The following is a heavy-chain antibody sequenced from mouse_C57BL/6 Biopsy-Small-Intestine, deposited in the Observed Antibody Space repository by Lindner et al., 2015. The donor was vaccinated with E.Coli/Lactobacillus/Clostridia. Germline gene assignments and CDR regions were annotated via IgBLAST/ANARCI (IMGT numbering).Heavy chain of an antibody. D-gene: IGHD3-2*01. CDR3: ATETDVGGSSLDY. Sequence: SVKVSCKASGYIFTNFYIHWVRQAPGQGLEWMGFINTAAGSTSYAPRFQGRVTMTRDTSTKTAYLEVYSLRSEDTAFYYCATETDVGGSSLDYWGQGTLVTVSS. V-gene: IGHV14-3*01. CDR1: GYIFTNFY. CDR2: INTAAGST. J-gene: IGHJ4*01.